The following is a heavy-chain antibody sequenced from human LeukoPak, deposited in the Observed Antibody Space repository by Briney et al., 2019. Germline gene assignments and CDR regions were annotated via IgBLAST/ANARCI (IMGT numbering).Heavy chain of an antibody. CDR1: GYTFIAYY. J-gene: IGHJ4*02. V-gene: IGHV1-2*02. CDR2: INPNSGGT. Sequence: ASVKVSCKASGYTFIAYYIHWVRQAPGQGLEWMGWINPNSGGTNYAQKFQGRVTMTRDTSITTAYMELSRLRSDGTAVYYCAKSRNIVATGPDYWGQGTLVTVSS. CDR3: AKSRNIVATGPDY. D-gene: IGHD5-12*01.